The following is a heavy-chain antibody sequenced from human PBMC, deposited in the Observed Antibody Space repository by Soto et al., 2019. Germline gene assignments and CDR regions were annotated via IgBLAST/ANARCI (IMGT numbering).Heavy chain of an antibody. CDR2: LIPIFGAA. CDR1: GGTFTNYV. D-gene: IGHD6-6*01. J-gene: IGHJ5*02. CDR3: ARGRSSPNFDP. Sequence: QVQLVQSGAEVRKPGSSVKVSCKISGGTFTNYVISWLRQAPGQGLEWMGGLIPIFGAANLAQKFQGRVTITADESTSTVYMELSSLTSEDTAVYYCARGRSSPNFDPWGQGTLVTVSS. V-gene: IGHV1-69*01.